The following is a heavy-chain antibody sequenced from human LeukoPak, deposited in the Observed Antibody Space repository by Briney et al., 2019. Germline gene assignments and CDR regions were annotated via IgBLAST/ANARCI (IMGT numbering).Heavy chain of an antibody. J-gene: IGHJ3*01. V-gene: IGHV4-39*01. CDR1: GGSISSSTYY. D-gene: IGHD4-17*01. CDR2: IYYSGST. Sequence: SETLSLTCTVSGGSISSSTYYWGWIRQPPGKGLEWIGSIYYSGSTYNNPSLKSRVTTFVDTSKNQFSLELSSVTATDTAVYYCARTYGDYDDAFDVWGQGTMVTVSS. CDR3: ARTYGDYDDAFDV.